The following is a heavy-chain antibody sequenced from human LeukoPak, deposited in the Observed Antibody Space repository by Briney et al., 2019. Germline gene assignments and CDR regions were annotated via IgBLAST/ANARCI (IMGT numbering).Heavy chain of an antibody. CDR2: FNPNSGGA. J-gene: IGHJ4*02. CDR1: GYTFTGYY. D-gene: IGHD3-16*01. V-gene: IGHV1-2*02. Sequence: ASVKVSCKASGYTFTGYYIHWVRQAPGQGLEWMGWFNPNSGGANYPQKFQGRVTMTRDTSISTAYMDLSRVRSDDTAVYYCASELGTLDPLRKFDNWGQGTLVTVSS. CDR3: ASELGTLDPLRKFDN.